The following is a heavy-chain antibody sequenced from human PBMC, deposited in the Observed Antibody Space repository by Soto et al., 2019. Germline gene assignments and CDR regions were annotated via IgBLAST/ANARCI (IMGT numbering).Heavy chain of an antibody. CDR2: ISPMFGAA. J-gene: IGHJ4*02. Sequence: QVQLVQSGAEMKKPGSSVKVSCQSSGGTFNTYAMNWVRQAPGQGPEWMGDISPMFGAANYAPKFQGRVTIPADRSTGTAYMQLSSLTTEDTALYFRAREVQVHTPAFVYWGQGTLVTVSS. CDR3: AREVQVHTPAFVY. CDR1: GGTFNTYA. V-gene: IGHV1-69*06. D-gene: IGHD3-10*01.